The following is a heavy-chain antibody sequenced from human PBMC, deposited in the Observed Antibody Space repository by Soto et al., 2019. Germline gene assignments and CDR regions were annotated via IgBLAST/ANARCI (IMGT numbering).Heavy chain of an antibody. V-gene: IGHV3-30*18. D-gene: IGHD2-8*01. CDR1: GFTFSSYG. J-gene: IGHJ4*02. CDR2: ISYDGSNK. Sequence: QVQLVESGGGVVQPGRSLRLSCAASGFTFSSYGLHWVRQAPGKGLEWVAVISYDGSNKFYADSVKGRFTISRDNSKNTLYLQMNSLRAEDTAVYYCANGNVLVWGQGTLVTVYS. CDR3: ANGNVLV.